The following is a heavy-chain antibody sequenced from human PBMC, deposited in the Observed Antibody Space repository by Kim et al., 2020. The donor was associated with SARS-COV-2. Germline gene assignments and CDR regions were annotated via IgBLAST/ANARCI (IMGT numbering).Heavy chain of an antibody. J-gene: IGHJ6*02. V-gene: IGHV1-69*04. CDR3: ARDIAGGYYYGMDV. Sequence: AQKCRGRVTITADKATSTAYMELGSLRSEDTAVYYCARDIAGGYYYGMDVWGQGTTVTVSS. D-gene: IGHD2-15*01.